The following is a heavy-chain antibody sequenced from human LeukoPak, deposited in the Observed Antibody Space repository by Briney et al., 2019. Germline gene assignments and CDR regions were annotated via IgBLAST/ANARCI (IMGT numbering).Heavy chain of an antibody. D-gene: IGHD3-9*01. J-gene: IGHJ2*01. V-gene: IGHV1-18*01. CDR2: ISASSGNT. CDR3: ARDLDWIFDL. Sequence: ASVKVSCQASGYTFTIYRVSEVRQAPGQGLEWMAWISASSGNTNYAQSLQGRVTLTTDTSTSTVYMELRSLTSDDTAVYYCARDLDWIFDLWGRGTLVTVSS. CDR1: GYTFTIYR.